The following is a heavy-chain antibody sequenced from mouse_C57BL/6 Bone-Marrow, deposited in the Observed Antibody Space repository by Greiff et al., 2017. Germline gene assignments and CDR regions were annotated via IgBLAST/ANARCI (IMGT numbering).Heavy chain of an antibody. CDR1: GYTFTSYW. D-gene: IGHD2-4*01. CDR3: ARAGIYYDYDDAMDY. J-gene: IGHJ4*01. V-gene: IGHV1-81*01. CDR2: IYPRSGNT. Sequence: VQLQQPGAELVKPGASVKLSCKASGYTFTSYWMHWVKQRPGQGLEWIGEIYPRSGNTYYNEKFKGKATLTADKSSSTAYMELRSLTSEDSAVYFCARAGIYYDYDDAMDYWGQGTSVTVSS.